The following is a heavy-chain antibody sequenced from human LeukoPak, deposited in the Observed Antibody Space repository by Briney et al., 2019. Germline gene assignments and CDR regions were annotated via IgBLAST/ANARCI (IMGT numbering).Heavy chain of an antibody. CDR1: GFTFSSYA. D-gene: IGHD3-3*01. CDR3: AKDSRGSLRIFGVVHYYYGMDV. V-gene: IGHV3-23*01. J-gene: IGHJ6*02. CDR2: ISGSGGST. Sequence: GGSLRLSCAASGFTFSSYAMSWVRQAPGKGLEWVSAISGSGGSTYYADSVKGRFTISRDNSKNTLYLQMNSLRAEDTAVYYCAKDSRGSLRIFGVVHYYYGMDVWGQGTTVTVSS.